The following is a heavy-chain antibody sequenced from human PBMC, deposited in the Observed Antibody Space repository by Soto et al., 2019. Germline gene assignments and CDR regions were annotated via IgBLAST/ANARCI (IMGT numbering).Heavy chain of an antibody. J-gene: IGHJ6*02. V-gene: IGHV3-23*01. D-gene: IGHD5-18*01. CDR1: GFTFSSYA. Sequence: GGSLRLSCAASGFTFSSYAMSWVRQAPGKGLEWVSAISGSGGSTYYADSVKGRFTISRDNSKNTLYLQMNSLRAEDTAVYYCAKGLGYSYGLYYYGMNVWGQGTTVTVSS. CDR2: ISGSGGST. CDR3: AKGLGYSYGLYYYGMNV.